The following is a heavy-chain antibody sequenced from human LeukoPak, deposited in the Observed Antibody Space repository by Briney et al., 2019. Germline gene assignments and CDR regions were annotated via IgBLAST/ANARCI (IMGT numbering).Heavy chain of an antibody. Sequence: GGSLRLSCAASGFTFSSYGMHWVRQAPGKGLEWVAVISYDGSNKYYADSVKGRFTISRDNSKNTLYLQMNSLRAEDTAVYYCARGIAAAGGTWGQGTLVTVSS. CDR2: ISYDGSNK. CDR1: GFTFSSYG. V-gene: IGHV3-30*03. CDR3: ARGIAAAGGT. J-gene: IGHJ4*02. D-gene: IGHD6-13*01.